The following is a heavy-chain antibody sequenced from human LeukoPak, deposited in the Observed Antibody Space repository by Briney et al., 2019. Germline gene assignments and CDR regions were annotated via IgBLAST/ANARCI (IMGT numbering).Heavy chain of an antibody. J-gene: IGHJ6*03. V-gene: IGHV4-59*01. D-gene: IGHD3-10*01. CDR1: GGSISSYY. Sequence: SETLSLTCTVSGGSISSYYWSWFRQPPGKGLEWIGYIYYSGSTNYNPSLRSRVTISVDTSKNQFSLKLSSVTAADTAVYYCARDSSLVPRGYYYYMDVWGKGTTVTVSS. CDR3: ARDSSLVPRGYYYYMDV. CDR2: IYYSGST.